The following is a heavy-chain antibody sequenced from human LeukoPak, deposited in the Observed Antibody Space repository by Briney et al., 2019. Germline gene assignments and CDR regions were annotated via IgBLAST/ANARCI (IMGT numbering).Heavy chain of an antibody. Sequence: PGGSLRLSCAASGFTFSNYAMNWVRQAPGKGLEWVSAISGSGGSTYYADSVKGRFTISRDNSKNTLYLQMNSLRAGDTAVYYCAKPDRTGRAPDAFDIWGQGTLVTVSS. CDR1: GFTFSNYA. V-gene: IGHV3-23*01. CDR3: AKPDRTGRAPDAFDI. J-gene: IGHJ3*02. D-gene: IGHD3/OR15-3a*01. CDR2: ISGSGGST.